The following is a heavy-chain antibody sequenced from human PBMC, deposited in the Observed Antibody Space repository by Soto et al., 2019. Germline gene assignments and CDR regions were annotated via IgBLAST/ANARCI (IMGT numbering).Heavy chain of an antibody. J-gene: IGHJ5*02. CDR2: IKQDGSEK. D-gene: IGHD3-9*01. V-gene: IGHV3-7*01. CDR3: ASGYYILTGPRSTWFDP. CDR1: GFTFSSYW. Sequence: GGSLRLSCAASGFTFSSYWMSWVRQAPGKGLEWVANIKQDGSEKYYVDSVKGRFTISRDNAKNSLYLQMNSLRAEDTAVYYCASGYYILTGPRSTWFDPWGQGTLVTVSS.